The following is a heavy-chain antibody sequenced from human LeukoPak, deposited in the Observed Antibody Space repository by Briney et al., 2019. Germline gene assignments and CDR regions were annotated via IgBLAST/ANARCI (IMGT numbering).Heavy chain of an antibody. CDR3: AKVQVDFWSGYSPYFDY. Sequence: GSLRLSCAASGFTFSSYAMSWVRQAPGKGLEWVSAISGSGGSTYYADSVKGRFTISRDNSKNTLYLQMNSLRAEDTAVYYCAKVQVDFWSGYSPYFDYWGQGTLVTVSS. CDR1: GFTFSSYA. V-gene: IGHV3-23*01. D-gene: IGHD3-3*01. CDR2: ISGSGGST. J-gene: IGHJ4*02.